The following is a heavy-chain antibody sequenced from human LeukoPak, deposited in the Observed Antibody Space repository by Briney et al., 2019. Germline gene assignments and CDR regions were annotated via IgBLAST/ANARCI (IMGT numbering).Heavy chain of an antibody. CDR1: GGPISSYY. CDR2: IYYSGST. D-gene: IGHD2-8*01. V-gene: IGHV4-59*01. Sequence: SETLSLTCTVSGGPISSYYWSWIRQPPGKGLEWIGYIYYSGSTNYNPSLKSRVTISVDTSKNQFSLKLSSVTAADTAVYYCARNLGNGAFDIWGQGTMVTVSS. J-gene: IGHJ3*02. CDR3: ARNLGNGAFDI.